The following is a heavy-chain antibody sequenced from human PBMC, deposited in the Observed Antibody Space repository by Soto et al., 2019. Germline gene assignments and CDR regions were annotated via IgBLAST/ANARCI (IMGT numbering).Heavy chain of an antibody. CDR1: GYTFTSYG. D-gene: IGHD2-8*01. J-gene: IGHJ4*02. CDR2: ISAYNGNT. CDR3: ARGHCTNGVCYTIGYYFDY. Sequence: ASVKVSCKASGYTFTSYGISWVRQAPGQGLEWMGWISAYNGNTNYAQKLQGRVTMTTDTSTSTAYMELSSLRSEDTAVYYCARGHCTNGVCYTIGYYFDYWGQGTLVTVSS. V-gene: IGHV1-18*04.